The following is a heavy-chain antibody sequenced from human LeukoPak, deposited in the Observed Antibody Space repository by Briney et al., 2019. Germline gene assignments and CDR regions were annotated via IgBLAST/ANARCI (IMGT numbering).Heavy chain of an antibody. CDR2: ISSSSCYT. V-gene: IGHV3-11*06. CDR3: ARMPNDAFDI. D-gene: IGHD2-2*01. Sequence: GGSLRLSCAASGFTFSDYYMSWIRQAPGKGLEWVSYISSSSCYTNYADSVKGRFTISRDNAKNSLYLQMNSLRAEDTAVYYCARMPNDAFDIWGQGTMVTVSS. CDR1: GFTFSDYY. J-gene: IGHJ3*02.